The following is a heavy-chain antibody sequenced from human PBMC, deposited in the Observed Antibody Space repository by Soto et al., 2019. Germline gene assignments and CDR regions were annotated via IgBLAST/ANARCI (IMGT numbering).Heavy chain of an antibody. CDR3: ARAPYCGGDCYLDY. D-gene: IGHD2-21*02. Sequence: SETLSLTCTVSGGSISSYYWSWIRQPPGKGLEWIGYIYYSGSTNYNPSLKSRVTIPVDTSKNQFSLKLSSVTAADTAVYYCARAPYCGGDCYLDYWGQGTLVTV. CDR2: IYYSGST. CDR1: GGSISSYY. J-gene: IGHJ4*02. V-gene: IGHV4-59*01.